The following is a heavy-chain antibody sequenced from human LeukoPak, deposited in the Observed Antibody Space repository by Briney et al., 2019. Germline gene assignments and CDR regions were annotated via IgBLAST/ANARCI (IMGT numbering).Heavy chain of an antibody. J-gene: IGHJ5*02. CDR3: VREGLTGYFDA. Sequence: GGSLRLSCAASGFTLRDNFMSWIRQAPGQGLEWVSYISTSGSTTFYADSVRGRFTISRDNAKNSVFLEMTSLRADDTAVYFCVREGLTGYFDAWGQGTLVTVSS. CDR2: ISTSGSTT. CDR1: GFTLRDNF. D-gene: IGHD6-25*01. V-gene: IGHV3-11*01.